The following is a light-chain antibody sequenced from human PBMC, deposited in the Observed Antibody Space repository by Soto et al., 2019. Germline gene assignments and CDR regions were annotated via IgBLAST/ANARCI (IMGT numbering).Light chain of an antibody. CDR3: SSYTSSNTLV. V-gene: IGLV2-14*01. CDR2: EVS. CDR1: SSDVGAYNY. J-gene: IGLJ2*01. Sequence: QSALTQPASVSGSPGQSITISCTGTSSDVGAYNYVSWYQQYPGKAPKLMIFEVSDRPSEVSNRFSGSKSGNTASLTISGLQAEDEADYYCSSYTSSNTLVFGGGTKLTVL.